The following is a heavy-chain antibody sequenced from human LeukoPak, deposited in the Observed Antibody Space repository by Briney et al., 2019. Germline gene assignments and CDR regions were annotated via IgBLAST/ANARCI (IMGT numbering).Heavy chain of an antibody. CDR3: ARFIVSYPHDAFDI. D-gene: IGHD1-26*01. V-gene: IGHV4-59*01. J-gene: IGHJ3*02. CDR1: GGSISSYY. CDR2: IYYSGST. Sequence: PSETLSLTCTVSGGSISSYYWSWIRQPPGKGLEWIGYIYYSGSTSYNPSLKSRVTISVDTSKKQFSLKLSSVTAADTAFYYCARFIVSYPHDAFDIWGQGTMVTVSS.